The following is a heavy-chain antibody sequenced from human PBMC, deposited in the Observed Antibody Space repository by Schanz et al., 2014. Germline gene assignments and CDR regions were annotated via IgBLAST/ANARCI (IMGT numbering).Heavy chain of an antibody. V-gene: IGHV3-23*04. J-gene: IGHJ4*02. D-gene: IGHD1-26*01. Sequence: EVQLVESGGGLVQPGGSLRLSCAASGFTFNNYDMNWVRLVPGKGLECVSGISGGGGSAYYADSVKGRFTISRDNSKNTLYLQMNSLRPEDTAVYYCAKEGSIYWDRSVDYWGQGTLVTVSS. CDR1: GFTFNNYD. CDR2: ISGGGGSA. CDR3: AKEGSIYWDRSVDY.